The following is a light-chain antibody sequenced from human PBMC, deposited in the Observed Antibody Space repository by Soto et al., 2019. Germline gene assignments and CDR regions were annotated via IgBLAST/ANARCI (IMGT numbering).Light chain of an antibody. CDR3: QQYNSYPWT. Sequence: TVLTQSPCALSLSKADRATLSCRASQSVSRSYLGWYQQKPGQAPRLLIYGASNRATGIPDRFSGSGSGTDFTLTISSLQPDDFATYYCQQYNSYPWTFGQGTKVDI. CDR2: GAS. V-gene: IGKV3-20*01. CDR1: QSVSRSY. J-gene: IGKJ1*01.